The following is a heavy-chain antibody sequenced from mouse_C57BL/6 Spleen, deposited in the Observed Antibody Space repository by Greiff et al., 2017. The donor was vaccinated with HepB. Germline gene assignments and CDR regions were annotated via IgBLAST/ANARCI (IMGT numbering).Heavy chain of an antibody. D-gene: IGHD1-1*01. V-gene: IGHV5-17*01. Sequence: DVKLVESGGGLVKPGGSLKLSCAASGFTFSDYGMHWVRQAPEKGLEWVAYISSGSSTIYYADTVKGRFTISRDNAKNTLFLQMTSLRSEDTAMYYCARGDYYGSSYPNWYFDVWGTGTTVTVSS. CDR2: ISSGSSTI. CDR3: ARGDYYGSSYPNWYFDV. CDR1: GFTFSDYG. J-gene: IGHJ1*03.